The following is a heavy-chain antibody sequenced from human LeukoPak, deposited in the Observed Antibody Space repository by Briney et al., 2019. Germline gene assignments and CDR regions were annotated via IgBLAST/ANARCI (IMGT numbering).Heavy chain of an antibody. Sequence: SETLSLTCTVSGDSISSGTYYWSWIRQPAGKGLEWIGRIYTSGTTNHNPSLKSRVATSVDTSKNQFSLSLRSVTAADTAVYYCARSGRTEYGDYPFGYWGQGTLVTVSS. J-gene: IGHJ4*02. V-gene: IGHV4-61*02. CDR2: IYTSGTT. CDR3: ARSGRTEYGDYPFGY. CDR1: GDSISSGTYY. D-gene: IGHD4-17*01.